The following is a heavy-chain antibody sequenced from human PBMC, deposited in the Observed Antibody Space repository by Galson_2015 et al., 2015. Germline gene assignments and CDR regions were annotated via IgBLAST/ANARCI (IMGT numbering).Heavy chain of an antibody. D-gene: IGHD4-17*01. J-gene: IGHJ4*02. CDR3: AKDQGADDYGDLGPGY. Sequence: SLRLSCAASGFTFSSYAMSWVRQAPGKGLEWVSAISGSGGSTYYADSVKGRFTISRDNSKNTLYLQMNSLRAEDTAVYYCAKDQGADDYGDLGPGYWGQGTLVTVSS. V-gene: IGHV3-23*01. CDR1: GFTFSSYA. CDR2: ISGSGGST.